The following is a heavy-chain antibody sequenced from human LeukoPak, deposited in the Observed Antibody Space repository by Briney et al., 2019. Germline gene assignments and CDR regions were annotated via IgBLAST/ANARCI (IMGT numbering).Heavy chain of an antibody. CDR2: IYWDDVK. J-gene: IGHJ3*01. CDR3: AHRDLYCSSASCYSADAFDL. Sequence: ESGPTLVKPTETLTLTCTFSGFSLRTSGVGVGWIRQPPGKALEWLALIYWDDVKRYSPSLKSRLTITKDTSKNQVVLTMTNMDPADTATYYCAHRDLYCSSASCYSADAFDLWGQGTMVTVSS. D-gene: IGHD2-2*02. CDR1: GFSLRTSGVG. V-gene: IGHV2-5*02.